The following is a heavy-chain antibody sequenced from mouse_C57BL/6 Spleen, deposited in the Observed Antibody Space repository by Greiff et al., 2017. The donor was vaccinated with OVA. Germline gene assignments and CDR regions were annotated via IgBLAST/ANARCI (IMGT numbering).Heavy chain of an antibody. CDR3: ATSITTVVDY. CDR2: INPSTGGT. J-gene: IGHJ2*01. D-gene: IGHD1-1*01. Sequence: EVQLQQSGPELVKPGASVKISCKASGYSFTGYYMNWVKQSPEKSLEWIGEINPSTGGTTYNQKFKAKATLTVDKSSSTAYMQLKSLTSEDSAVYYCATSITTVVDYWGQGTTLTVSS. CDR1: GYSFTGYY. V-gene: IGHV1-42*01.